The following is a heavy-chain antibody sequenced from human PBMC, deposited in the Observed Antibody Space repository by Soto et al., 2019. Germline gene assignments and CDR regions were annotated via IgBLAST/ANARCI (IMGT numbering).Heavy chain of an antibody. CDR1: GFTFSSYS. D-gene: IGHD3-9*01. CDR2: ISSSSSTI. J-gene: IGHJ4*02. Sequence: GGSLRLSCAASGFTFSSYSMNWVRQAPGKGLEWVSYISSSSSTIYYADSVKGRFTISRDNAKNSLYLQMNSLRAEDTAVYYCARGYDILTGANFDYWGQGTLVTVSS. CDR3: ARGYDILTGANFDY. V-gene: IGHV3-48*01.